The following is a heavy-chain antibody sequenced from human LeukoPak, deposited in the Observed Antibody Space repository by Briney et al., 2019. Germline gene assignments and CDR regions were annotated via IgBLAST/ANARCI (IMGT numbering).Heavy chain of an antibody. J-gene: IGHJ6*02. CDR3: ARVGSYYDMDV. Sequence: GGSLRLSCAASGFTFSSYWMHWVRQAPGKGLEWVLVVESGGDTSYANSVKGRFTVSRDIFQNTLYLQMNNLRAEDTAVYYCARVGSYYDMDVWGQGTTVTVSS. V-gene: IGHV3-53*01. D-gene: IGHD3-10*01. CDR1: GFTFSSYW. CDR2: VESGGDT.